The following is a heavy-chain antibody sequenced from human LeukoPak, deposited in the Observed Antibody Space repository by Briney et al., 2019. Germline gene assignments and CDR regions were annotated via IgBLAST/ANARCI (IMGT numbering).Heavy chain of an antibody. CDR2: IKQERRER. Sequence: GGSLRLSCAASGFTSSSYWMSAVREAPGNGLEWGGNIKQERRERYYADSVKARSTISRDNAKNSLYLKINSLSAEETAVYYCARDRRHHYHTSGGLLFKGTNWFDSWGQGSLVTASS. CDR3: ARDRRHHYHTSGGLLFKGTNWFDS. J-gene: IGHJ5*01. CDR1: GFTSSSYW. D-gene: IGHD3-22*01. V-gene: IGHV3-7*01.